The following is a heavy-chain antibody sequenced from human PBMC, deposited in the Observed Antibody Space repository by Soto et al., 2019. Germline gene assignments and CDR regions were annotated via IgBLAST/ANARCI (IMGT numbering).Heavy chain of an antibody. J-gene: IGHJ4*02. D-gene: IGHD4-17*01. CDR3: ARELGIYGDYRYYFDY. CDR1: GFTFSSYG. Sequence: QVQLVESGGGVVQPGRSLRLSCAASGFTFSSYGMHWVRQAPGKGLEWVAVIRYDGSNKYYADSVKGGFTISRDNSKNTLYLQMNSLRAEDTAVYYCARELGIYGDYRYYFDYWGQGTLVTVSS. V-gene: IGHV3-33*01. CDR2: IRYDGSNK.